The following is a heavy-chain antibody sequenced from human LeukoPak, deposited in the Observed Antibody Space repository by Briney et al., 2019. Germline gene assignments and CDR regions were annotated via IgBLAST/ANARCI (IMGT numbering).Heavy chain of an antibody. Sequence: VASVKVSCTASGGTFSSYAISWVRQAPGQGLEWMGRVIPILGIANYAQKFQGRVTITADKSTSTAYMELSSLRSEDTAVYYCAREGPLTMIVVVITYDAFDIWGQGTMVTVSS. CDR2: VIPILGIA. J-gene: IGHJ3*02. V-gene: IGHV1-69*04. CDR1: GGTFSSYA. CDR3: AREGPLTMIVVVITYDAFDI. D-gene: IGHD3-22*01.